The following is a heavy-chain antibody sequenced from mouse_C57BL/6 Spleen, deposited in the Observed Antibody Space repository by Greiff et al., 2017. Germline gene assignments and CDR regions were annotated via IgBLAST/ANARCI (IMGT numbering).Heavy chain of an antibody. CDR1: GYTFTSYW. CDR3: ARNGYGDGCHYYGMDY. Sequence: QVQLQQPGAELVMPGASVKLSCKASGYTFTSYWMHWVKQRPGQGLEWMGEIDPSDSNTNYNQKFKGKSTLTVDKSSTTAYMQLSSLRSEDSAVYYCARNGYGDGCHYYGMDYWGQGTSVTVSS. V-gene: IGHV1-69*01. CDR2: IDPSDSNT. D-gene: IGHD2-13*01. J-gene: IGHJ4*01.